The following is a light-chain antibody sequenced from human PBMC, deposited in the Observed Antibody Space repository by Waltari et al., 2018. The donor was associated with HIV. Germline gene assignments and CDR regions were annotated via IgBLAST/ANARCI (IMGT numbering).Light chain of an antibody. V-gene: IGKV4-1*01. CDR3: QHYNNFPHT. J-gene: IGKJ4*01. CDR2: WAS. Sequence: DIVMTQSPDSLAVSLGERATINCKSSQSLLYSTKNQTFLAWYQQKPRQPPKLLIYWASVRGSGVPDRFSASGSETDFTLTISSLQPDDFATYYCQHYNNFPHTFGGGTKVEIK. CDR1: QSLLYSTKNQTF.